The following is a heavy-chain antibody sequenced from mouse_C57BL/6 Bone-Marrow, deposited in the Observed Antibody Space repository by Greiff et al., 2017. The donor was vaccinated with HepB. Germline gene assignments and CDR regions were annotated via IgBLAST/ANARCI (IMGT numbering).Heavy chain of an antibody. V-gene: IGHV1-64*01. D-gene: IGHD2-4*01. Sequence: QVQLQQPGAELVKPGASVKLSCKASGYTFTSYWLHWVKQRPGQGLEWIGMIHPNSGSTNYNEKFKSKATLTVDKSSSPAYMQLSSLTSEDSAVYYCTRRGIYDYALYYWGQGTALTV. CDR2: IHPNSGST. CDR1: GYTFTSYW. J-gene: IGHJ2*01. CDR3: TRRGIYDYALYY.